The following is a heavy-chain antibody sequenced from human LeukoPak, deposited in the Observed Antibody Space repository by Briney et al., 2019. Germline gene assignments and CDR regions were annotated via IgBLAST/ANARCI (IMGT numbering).Heavy chain of an antibody. Sequence: GASVKVSCKVSGYTLTELSMHWVRQAPGKGLEWMGGIIPIFGTANSAQKFQGRVTITADEFMSTVYMELSSLRSEDTAVYYCARDSVIVGAAYFDYWGQGTLVTVSS. CDR1: GYTLTELS. V-gene: IGHV1-69*13. CDR3: ARDSVIVGAAYFDY. CDR2: IIPIFGTA. D-gene: IGHD1-26*01. J-gene: IGHJ4*02.